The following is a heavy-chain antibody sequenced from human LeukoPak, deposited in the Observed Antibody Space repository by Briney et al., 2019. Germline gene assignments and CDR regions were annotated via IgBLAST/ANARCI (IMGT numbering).Heavy chain of an antibody. CDR2: IYYSGST. CDR1: GGSISSYY. CDR3: ARGGSYLGFDY. Sequence: SETLSLTCTVSGGSISSYYWSWIRQPPGKGLEWIGYIYYSGSTNHNPSLKSRVTISVDTSKNQFSLKLSSVTAADTAVYYCARGGSYLGFDYWGQGTLVTVSS. V-gene: IGHV4-59*01. D-gene: IGHD1-26*01. J-gene: IGHJ4*02.